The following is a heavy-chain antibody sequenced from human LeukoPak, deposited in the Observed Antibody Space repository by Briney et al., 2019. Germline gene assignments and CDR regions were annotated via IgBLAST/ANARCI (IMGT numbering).Heavy chain of an antibody. D-gene: IGHD3-10*01. Sequence: GGSLRLSCAASGFTFVDYAMHWVRQAPGKGLEWVSFISWDGGSTYYADSVKGRFTISRDNSKNSLYLQMNSLRAEDTALYYCAKDMAAYYYSSGNIDYWGQGTLVTVSS. J-gene: IGHJ4*02. CDR2: ISWDGGST. CDR3: AKDMAAYYYSSGNIDY. V-gene: IGHV3-43D*03. CDR1: GFTFVDYA.